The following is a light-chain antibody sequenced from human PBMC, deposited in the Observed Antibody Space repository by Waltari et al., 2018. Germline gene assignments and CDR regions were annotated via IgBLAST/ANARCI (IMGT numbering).Light chain of an antibody. Sequence: SYELSQPRSVSVDLGQTASITWGGNNLGSKNVHWYQQKPGQAPVMVIYEDSNRPSGVPERLSGSKSGNTATLTISSAQAGDEADYYCQVWDSIIFFGGGTKLTVL. J-gene: IGLJ2*01. CDR3: QVWDSIIF. CDR2: EDS. V-gene: IGLV3-9*01. CDR1: NLGSKN.